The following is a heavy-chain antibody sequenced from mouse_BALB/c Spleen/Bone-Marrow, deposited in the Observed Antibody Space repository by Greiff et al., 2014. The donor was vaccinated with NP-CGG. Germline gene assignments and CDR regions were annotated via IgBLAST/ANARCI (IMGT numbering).Heavy chain of an antibody. D-gene: IGHD2-4*01. V-gene: IGHV1-7*01. CDR2: IYPSTGYT. Sequence: QVQLKESGAELAKPGASVKMSCKASGYNFISYWMHWVKQRPGQGLEWIGYIYPSTGYTEYNQKFKDKATLTADKSSSKAYMQLSSLTSEDSAVYYCARNYDYDGGYYAMDYWGQGTSVTVSS. CDR3: ARNYDYDGGYYAMDY. CDR1: GYNFISYW. J-gene: IGHJ4*01.